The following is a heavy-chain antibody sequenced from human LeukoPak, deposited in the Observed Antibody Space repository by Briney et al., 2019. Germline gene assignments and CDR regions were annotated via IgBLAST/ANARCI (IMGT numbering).Heavy chain of an antibody. CDR2: IYYSGST. V-gene: IGHV4-59*08. J-gene: IGHJ4*02. CDR3: ARHGVSSGYDPYYFDY. D-gene: IGHD5-12*01. CDR1: GGSISSYY. Sequence: SETLSLTCTVSGGSISSYYWSWIRQPPGKGLEWIGYIYYSGSTNYNPSLKSRVTISVDTSKNQFSLKLSSVTAADTAVYYCARHGVSSGYDPYYFDYWGQGTLVTVSS.